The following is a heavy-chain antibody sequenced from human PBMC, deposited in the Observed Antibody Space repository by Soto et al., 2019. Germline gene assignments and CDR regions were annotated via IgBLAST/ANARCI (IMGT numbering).Heavy chain of an antibody. J-gene: IGHJ4*02. CDR1: GLTFTSSS. D-gene: IGHD1-26*01. CDR2: ISENGDRQ. Sequence: QVQLVQSGGGVVQAGNSLRLSCTASGLTFTSSSFHWVRQAPGKGLEWVAVISENGDRQYYADSVKGRFTISRDNSKNALYLQMNSLTSEDTASYYCAKDRLAGGSYTFDSWGQGTPVTVSA. V-gene: IGHV3-30-3*01. CDR3: AKDRLAGGSYTFDS.